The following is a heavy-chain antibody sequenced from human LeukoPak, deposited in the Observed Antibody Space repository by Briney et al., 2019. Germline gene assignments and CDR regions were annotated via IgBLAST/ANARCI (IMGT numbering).Heavy chain of an antibody. J-gene: IGHJ2*01. CDR1: GGSISSYY. V-gene: IGHV4-4*07. Sequence: SETLSLTCTVSGGSISSYYWSWIRQPTGKGLEWIGRIYTSGSTNYNPSLKSRVTISVDKSKNQFSLKLSSVTAADTAVYYCARVHRTPIYGDSIYWYFDLWGRGTLVTVSS. D-gene: IGHD4-17*01. CDR3: ARVHRTPIYGDSIYWYFDL. CDR2: IYTSGST.